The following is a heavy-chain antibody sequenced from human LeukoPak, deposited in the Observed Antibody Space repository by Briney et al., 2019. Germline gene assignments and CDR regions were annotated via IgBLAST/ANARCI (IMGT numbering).Heavy chain of an antibody. J-gene: IGHJ4*02. CDR1: GFTFSSYS. CDR3: GRVGAYYGSGSYSDY. D-gene: IGHD3-10*01. V-gene: IGHV3-48*04. CDR2: ISSGSSTI. Sequence: PGGSLRLSCAASGFTFSSYSMNWVRQAPGKGLEWVSYISSGSSTIYYADSVKGRFTISRDNANNSLYLQMNSLRAEDTAVYYCGRVGAYYGSGSYSDYWGQGTLVTVSS.